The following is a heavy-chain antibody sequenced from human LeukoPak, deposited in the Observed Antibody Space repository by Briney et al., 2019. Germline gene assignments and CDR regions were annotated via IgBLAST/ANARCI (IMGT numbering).Heavy chain of an antibody. V-gene: IGHV4-39*07. Sequence: SETLSLTCTVSGGSISSSSYYWGWIRQPPGKRLEWIGSMYYSGSTYYNPSLKSRVTISVDTSKNQFSLKLSSVTAADTAVYYCARAPSVGSYDGWFDPWGQGTLVTVSS. CDR1: GGSISSSSYY. CDR3: ARAPSVGSYDGWFDP. CDR2: MYYSGST. J-gene: IGHJ5*02. D-gene: IGHD1-26*01.